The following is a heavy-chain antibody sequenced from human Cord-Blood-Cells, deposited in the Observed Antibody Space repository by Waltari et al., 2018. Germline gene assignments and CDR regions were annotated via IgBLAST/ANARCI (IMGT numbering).Heavy chain of an antibody. J-gene: IGHJ3*02. CDR2: INPNSGGT. CDR3: ARGAYDILTGYYAFDI. Sequence: QVQLVQSGAEVKKPGASVKVSCKASGYTFTGYYMHWVRQAPGQGLEWMGWINPNSGGTNYERKFQGRVTMTRDTSISTAYMELSRLRSDDTAVYYCARGAYDILTGYYAFDIWGQGTMVTVSS. D-gene: IGHD3-9*01. CDR1: GYTFTGYY. V-gene: IGHV1-2*02.